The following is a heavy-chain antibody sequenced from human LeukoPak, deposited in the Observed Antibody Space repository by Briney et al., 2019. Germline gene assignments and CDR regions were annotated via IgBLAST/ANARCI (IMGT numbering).Heavy chain of an antibody. CDR2: IQQDGSEK. CDR3: ARDRGFSYGIDF. V-gene: IGHV3-7*04. D-gene: IGHD5-18*01. CDR1: GFTFSDYW. J-gene: IGHJ4*02. Sequence: PGESLRLSCAASGFTFSDYWMSWVRQAPGKGLEWVDNIQQDGSEKYYVDSVKGRFTISRDNANKSLFLQVSSLRGVDTAVYYCARDRGFSYGIDFWGQGTLVTVSS.